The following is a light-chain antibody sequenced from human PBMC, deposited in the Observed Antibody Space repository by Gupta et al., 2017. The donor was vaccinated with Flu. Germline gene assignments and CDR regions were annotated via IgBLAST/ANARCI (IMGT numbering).Light chain of an antibody. CDR3: TSYAGRVTWV. Sequence: QSAPTQPRSVTGSHGQSVTIRCTGSSTDVGGSNRVSWYQHRPSKPPKLLLYDVTVRPSGVPDRFSGSKSGNTASLTISGLQADDAADYYCTSYAGRVTWVFGTGTTVTVL. V-gene: IGLV2-11*01. J-gene: IGLJ1*01. CDR2: DVT. CDR1: STDVGGSNR.